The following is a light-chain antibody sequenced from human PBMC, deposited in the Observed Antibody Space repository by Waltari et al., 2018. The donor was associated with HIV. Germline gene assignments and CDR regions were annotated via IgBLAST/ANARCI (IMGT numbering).Light chain of an antibody. Sequence: QSALTQPASVSGSPGQSITISCTATSSDVGGYNYVSWYQQHPGKAPKLMIYDVSNRPSGVSYRFSGSKSGNTASLTISRLQAEDEADYYCSSYTSSSTVVFGGGTKLTVL. CDR1: SSDVGGYNY. CDR3: SSYTSSSTVV. J-gene: IGLJ2*01. V-gene: IGLV2-14*03. CDR2: DVS.